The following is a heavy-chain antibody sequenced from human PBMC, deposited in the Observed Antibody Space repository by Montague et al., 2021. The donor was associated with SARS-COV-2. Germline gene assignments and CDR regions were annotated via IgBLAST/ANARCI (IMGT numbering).Heavy chain of an antibody. CDR2: IDYGGSP. CDR3: ASYRPGGSGSGY. V-gene: IGHV4-61*01. Sequence: SETLSLTCTVSGVSVSNPYYHWSWIRQPPGKGLEWIGYIDYGGSPNYSPSLYSRVTISLDTSKNQLSLRLTSATAADTAVSYCASYRPGGSGSGYWGQGVLVTVSS. D-gene: IGHD3-10*01. CDR1: GVSVSNPYYH. J-gene: IGHJ4*02.